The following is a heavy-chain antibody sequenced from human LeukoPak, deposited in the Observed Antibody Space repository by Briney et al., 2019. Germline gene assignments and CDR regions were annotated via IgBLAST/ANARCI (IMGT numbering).Heavy chain of an antibody. CDR3: ARDREPYYDFWSGSNYYYYYGMDV. Sequence: GGSLRLSCAASGFTFSSYSMNWVRQAPGKGLEWVSSISSSSSYIYYADSVKGRFTISRDNAKNSLYLQMNSLRAEDTAVYYCARDREPYYDFWSGSNYYYYYGMDVWGQGTTVTVSS. CDR1: GFTFSSYS. V-gene: IGHV3-21*01. D-gene: IGHD3-3*01. CDR2: ISSSSSYI. J-gene: IGHJ6*02.